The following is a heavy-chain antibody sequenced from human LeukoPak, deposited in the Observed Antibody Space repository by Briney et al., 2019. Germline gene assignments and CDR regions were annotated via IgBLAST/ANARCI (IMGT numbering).Heavy chain of an antibody. J-gene: IGHJ5*02. D-gene: IGHD6-6*01. CDR2: ISPYNGNT. CDR3: ARAYIAARLASYNWFDP. Sequence: ASVKVSCKASGYTFTSYGISWVRQAPGQGLEWMGWISPYNGNTNYAQKLQGRVTMTTDTSTSTAYMELRSLRSDDTAVYYCARAYIAARLASYNWFDPWGQGTLVTVSS. CDR1: GYTFTSYG. V-gene: IGHV1-18*04.